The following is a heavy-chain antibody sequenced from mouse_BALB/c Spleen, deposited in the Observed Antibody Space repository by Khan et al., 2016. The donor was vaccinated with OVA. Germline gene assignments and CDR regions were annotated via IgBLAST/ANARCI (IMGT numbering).Heavy chain of an antibody. CDR3: SRSGYGSFAY. CDR1: GYTFTDYI. J-gene: IGHJ3*01. V-gene: IGHV1S29*02. Sequence: EVQLQESGPELVKLGASVKISCRASGYTFTDYIMDWVKQSHGKSLEWIGSIYPNNGDTGYNQKFKTKATLTVDISSSTAYMELRSLTSEDSAGDYCSRSGYGSFAYWGQGTLVTVSA. CDR2: IYPNNGDT. D-gene: IGHD1-2*01.